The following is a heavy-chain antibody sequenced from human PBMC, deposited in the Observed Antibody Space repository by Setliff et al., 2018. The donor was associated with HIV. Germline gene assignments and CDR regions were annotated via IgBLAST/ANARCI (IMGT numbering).Heavy chain of an antibody. Sequence: KSSETLSLTCTVSGASIRSHYWSWIRQPPGKRLEWIGNIYYSESTNYNPSLKSRVAMSIDTSKNQFSLRLNSVTAADTAMYYCARGRAEYVAVAVMGSWFDPWGQGTLVTVSS. J-gene: IGHJ5*02. CDR1: GASIRSHY. V-gene: IGHV4-59*08. D-gene: IGHD6-19*01. CDR3: ARGRAEYVAVAVMGSWFDP. CDR2: IYYSEST.